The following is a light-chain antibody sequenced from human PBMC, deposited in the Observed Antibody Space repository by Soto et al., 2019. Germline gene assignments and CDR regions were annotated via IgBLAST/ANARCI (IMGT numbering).Light chain of an antibody. J-gene: IGLJ1*01. V-gene: IGLV2-14*01. CDR1: RSDIGSYNY. CDR2: EVS. CDR3: SSYTTSSTVV. Sequence: QSALTQTASVSGSPGQSITISCTGTRSDIGSYNYVSWYQQRPGQAPKLVIFEVSDRPSGVSNRFSGSKSGITASLTISGLQAEDEADYYCSSYTTSSTVVFGTGTKVTVL.